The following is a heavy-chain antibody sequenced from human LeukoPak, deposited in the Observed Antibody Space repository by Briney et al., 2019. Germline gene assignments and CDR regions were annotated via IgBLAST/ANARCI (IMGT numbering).Heavy chain of an antibody. CDR1: GFTFSSYS. CDR2: ISSSSSYI. Sequence: KPGGSLRLSCAASGFTFSSYSMNWVRQAPGKGLEWVSSISSSSSYIYYADSVKGRFTLSRDNAKNSLYLQMNSLRAEDTAVYYCARVRSWSGQEAYWGQGTLVTVSS. V-gene: IGHV3-21*01. J-gene: IGHJ4*02. CDR3: ARVRSWSGQEAY. D-gene: IGHD3-3*01.